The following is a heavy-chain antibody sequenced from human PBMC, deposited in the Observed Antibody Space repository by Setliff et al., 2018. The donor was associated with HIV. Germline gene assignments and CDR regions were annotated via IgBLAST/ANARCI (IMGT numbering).Heavy chain of an antibody. D-gene: IGHD6-6*01. V-gene: IGHV4-4*09. CDR1: DDPINSFY. CDR3: ASFDLSTTSSAD. Sequence: SETLSLTCTVSDDPINSFYWSRIRQPPGKGLEWIGYIYTSGSTKYNPSLESRVTMSVDTSKNQFSLRLYSVTAADTAVYYCASFDLSTTSSADWGQGALVTVSS. CDR2: IYTSGST. J-gene: IGHJ1*01.